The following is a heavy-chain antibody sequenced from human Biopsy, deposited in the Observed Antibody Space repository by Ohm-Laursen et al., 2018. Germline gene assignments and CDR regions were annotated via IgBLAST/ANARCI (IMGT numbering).Heavy chain of an antibody. Sequence: ASVKVSCNASGYRFDSYGITWVRQAPGQGLEWMGWISGYNGNTHYAQNFRDRVAMTADTSTSTSYMELRSLRSDDTAVYYCAADADGYYTEFDYWGPGTLVTVSS. V-gene: IGHV1-18*01. CDR2: ISGYNGNT. CDR1: GYRFDSYG. D-gene: IGHD3-3*01. J-gene: IGHJ4*02. CDR3: AADADGYYTEFDY.